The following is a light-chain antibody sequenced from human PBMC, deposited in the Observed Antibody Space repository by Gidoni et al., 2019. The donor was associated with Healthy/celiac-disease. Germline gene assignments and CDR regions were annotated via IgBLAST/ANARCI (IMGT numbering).Light chain of an antibody. V-gene: IGKV1-39*01. CDR3: QQSNSTPPT. Sequence: DLLMTSSSSSLSASVGDRVTITCRASQSISSYLNWYQQKPEKAPKLLNYAASSLQSGVPSRFSGSGSGTDFTLTISSLQPEDFATYYCQQSNSTPPTFGQGTKVEIK. CDR2: AAS. J-gene: IGKJ1*01. CDR1: QSISSY.